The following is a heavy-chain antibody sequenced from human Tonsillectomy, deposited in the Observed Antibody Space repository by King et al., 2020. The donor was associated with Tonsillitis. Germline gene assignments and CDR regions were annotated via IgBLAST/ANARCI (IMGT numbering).Heavy chain of an antibody. CDR1: GYTFTSYA. J-gene: IGHJ4*02. CDR3: ARGGVIVPPNTIAVAGNVDY. Sequence: VQLVETGSELKKPGASVKVSCKASGYTFTSYAMNWVRQAPGQGLEWMGWINTNTGNPTYAQGFTGRFVFSLDTSVSTAYLQISSLKAEDTAVYYCARGGVIVPPNTIAVAGNVDYWGQGTLVTVSS. V-gene: IGHV7-4-1*02. CDR2: INTNTGNP. D-gene: IGHD6-19*01.